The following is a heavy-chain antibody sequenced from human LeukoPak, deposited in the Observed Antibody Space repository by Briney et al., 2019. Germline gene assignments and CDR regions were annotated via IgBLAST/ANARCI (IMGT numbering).Heavy chain of an antibody. CDR3: ARGFTIVPAVFDY. J-gene: IGHJ4*02. CDR2: IYYSGST. V-gene: IGHV4-30-4*08. CDR1: SGSISSGDYY. D-gene: IGHD2-2*01. Sequence: SQTLSLTCTVSSGSISSGDYYWSWIRQPPGKGLEWIGYIYYSGSTYYNPSLKSRVTISVDTSKNQFSLKLSSVTAADTAVYYCARGFTIVPAVFDYWGQGTLVTVSS.